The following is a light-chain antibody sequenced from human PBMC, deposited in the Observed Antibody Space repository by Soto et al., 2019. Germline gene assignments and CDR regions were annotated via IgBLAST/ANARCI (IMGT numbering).Light chain of an antibody. V-gene: IGKV1-39*01. CDR1: QRISSY. Sequence: DVPMTQSPSSLSSSVVDIVTITCRASQRISSYLNWYQQKPGKDTNLLIYAAASLQSGVPSRFSGSGSGTEFTLTISSLQPEDFATYYCQQSYSTPRTVGQETKVEIQ. CDR2: AAA. J-gene: IGKJ1*01. CDR3: QQSYSTPRT.